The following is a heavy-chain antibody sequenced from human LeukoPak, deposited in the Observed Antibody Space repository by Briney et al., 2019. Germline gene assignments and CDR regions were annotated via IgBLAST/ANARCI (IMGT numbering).Heavy chain of an antibody. D-gene: IGHD2-2*01. CDR2: ISYDGSYK. CDR1: GFIFSNYG. V-gene: IGHV3-30*18. CDR3: AKEKVVVVPAAILDY. J-gene: IGHJ4*02. Sequence: TGRSLRLSCAASGFIFSNYGMHWVRQAPGEGLEWVTVISYDGSYKYYADSVKGRFTISRDNSKNTLYLQMNSLRAEDTAVYYCAKEKVVVVPAAILDYWGQGTLVTVSS.